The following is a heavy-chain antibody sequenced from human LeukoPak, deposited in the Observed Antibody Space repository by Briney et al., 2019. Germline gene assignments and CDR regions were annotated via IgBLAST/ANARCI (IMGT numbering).Heavy chain of an antibody. J-gene: IGHJ4*02. D-gene: IGHD3-22*01. Sequence: GGSLRLSCTVSGFTFGDYVMSWVRQAPGKGLEWVGFSRSKAYGGTTEYAASVKGRFTISRDDSKSIAYLQMNSLKTEDTAVYYCARDLALDYYDSSGYSDYWGQGTLVTVSS. CDR2: SRSKAYGGTT. CDR1: GFTFGDYV. V-gene: IGHV3-49*04. CDR3: ARDLALDYYDSSGYSDY.